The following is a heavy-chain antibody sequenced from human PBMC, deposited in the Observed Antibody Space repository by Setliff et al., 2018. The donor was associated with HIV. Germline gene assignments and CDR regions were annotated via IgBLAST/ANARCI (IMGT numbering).Heavy chain of an antibody. CDR2: IYTSGNTNYNPST. D-gene: IGHD6-19*01. Sequence: SETLSLTCTVSGDSISSGGYYWSWIRQPAGQGLEWIGRIYTSGNTNYNPSTNYNPSLKSRIAISLETSRNQFSLRATSVTATDTAVYYCTRQSPVAGSGAFDIWGQGTMVTVSS. CDR3: TRQSPVAGSGAFDI. CDR1: GDSISSGGYY. V-gene: IGHV4-61*02. J-gene: IGHJ3*02.